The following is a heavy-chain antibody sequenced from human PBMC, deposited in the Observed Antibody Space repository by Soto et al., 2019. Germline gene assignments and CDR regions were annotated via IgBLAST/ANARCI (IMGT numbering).Heavy chain of an antibody. J-gene: IGHJ4*02. CDR3: ARDGGRYGHAFDY. Sequence: QVQLVQSGAEVKKPGSSVKVSCKASGGIFSSQTFSWVRQAPGQGLEWMGGIIPISGTPRYAQKFQGRVAITADESTTTAYIETTSLRSGDTAVYYCARDGGRYGHAFDYWGQGTMVTVSS. V-gene: IGHV1-69*01. D-gene: IGHD3-16*01. CDR1: GGIFSSQT. CDR2: IIPISGTP.